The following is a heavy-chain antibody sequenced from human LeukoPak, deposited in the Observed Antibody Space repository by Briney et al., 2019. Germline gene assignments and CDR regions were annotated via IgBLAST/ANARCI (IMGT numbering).Heavy chain of an antibody. Sequence: GASVKVSCKASGYTFTGYYMHWVRQAPGQGLEWMGWINPNSGGTNYAQKFQGRVTMTRDTSISTAYMELSRLRSDDTAVHYCARDVTPDDAFDIWGQGTMVTVSS. D-gene: IGHD4-23*01. CDR3: ARDVTPDDAFDI. J-gene: IGHJ3*02. CDR2: INPNSGGT. V-gene: IGHV1-2*02. CDR1: GYTFTGYY.